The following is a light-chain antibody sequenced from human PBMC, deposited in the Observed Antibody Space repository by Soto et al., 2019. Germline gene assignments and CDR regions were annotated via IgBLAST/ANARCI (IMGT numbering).Light chain of an antibody. CDR3: QQNYRTPLT. J-gene: IGKJ4*01. V-gene: IGKV1-39*01. Sequence: DIQMTQSPSSLSASVGDRITITCRASQSISSYLNWYQHKPGKAPRLLIYAASSLQSGVPSRFSGSGSGTDFTLTISSLQPEDFATYYCQQNYRTPLTFGGGTKVEIE. CDR2: AAS. CDR1: QSISSY.